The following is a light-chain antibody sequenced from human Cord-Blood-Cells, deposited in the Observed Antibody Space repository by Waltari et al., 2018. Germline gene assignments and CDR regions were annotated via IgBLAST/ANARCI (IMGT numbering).Light chain of an antibody. Sequence: QPALTPAAYVSGSPGQAIIISCTCTSSDVRSDNIVSCYEQPPGKAPKRMIYEGSKRPSGVSTRVAGSKSGNTACVASSGRKGEYEADYYRCSESGSNTWVCGGWTNLTV. CDR1: SSDVRSDNI. CDR3: CSESGSNTWV. J-gene: IGLJ3*02. V-gene: IGLV2-23*01. CDR2: EGS.